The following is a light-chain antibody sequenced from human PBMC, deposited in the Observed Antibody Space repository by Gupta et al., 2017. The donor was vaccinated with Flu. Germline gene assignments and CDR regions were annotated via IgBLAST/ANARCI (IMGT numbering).Light chain of an antibody. CDR1: SSDVGGYNY. Sequence: SITIACTGTSSDVGGYNYVSWYQQHPGKAPKLMIYDVSNRPSGVSNRFSGSKSGNTASLTISGLQAEDEADYYCSSYTSSSLYVFGTGTKVTVL. CDR3: SSYTSSSLYV. CDR2: DVS. J-gene: IGLJ1*01. V-gene: IGLV2-14*04.